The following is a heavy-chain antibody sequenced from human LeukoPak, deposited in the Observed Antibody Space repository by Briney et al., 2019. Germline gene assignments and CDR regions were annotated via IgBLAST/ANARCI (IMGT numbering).Heavy chain of an antibody. V-gene: IGHV3-53*01. D-gene: IGHD5-12*01. Sequence: PGGSLRLSCAASGFTVSGNYMSWVRQAPGKGLEWVSLIYSAGSTYYADSVKGRFTISRDNSKNTLLLQMNSLRAEDTAVYYCARDGSASDAFDIWGQGTMVTVSS. CDR3: ARDGSASDAFDI. CDR1: GFTVSGNY. CDR2: IYSAGST. J-gene: IGHJ3*02.